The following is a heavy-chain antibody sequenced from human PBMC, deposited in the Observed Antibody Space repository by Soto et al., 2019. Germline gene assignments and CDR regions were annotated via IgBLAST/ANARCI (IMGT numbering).Heavy chain of an antibody. CDR1: GGSFSGYY. J-gene: IGHJ4*02. D-gene: IGHD5-18*01. V-gene: IGHV4-34*01. Sequence: SETLSLTCAVYGGSFSGYYWSWIRQPPGKGLEWIGEINHSGSTNYNPSLKSRVTISVDTSKNQFSLKLSSVTAADTAVYYCARAFVDTAMVTRYYFGYWGQGTLVTAPQ. CDR3: ARAFVDTAMVTRYYFGY. CDR2: INHSGST.